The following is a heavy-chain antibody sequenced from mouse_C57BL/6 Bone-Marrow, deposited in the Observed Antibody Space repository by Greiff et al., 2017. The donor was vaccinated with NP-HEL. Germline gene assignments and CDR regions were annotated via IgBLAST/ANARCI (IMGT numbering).Heavy chain of an antibody. CDR1: GFSLTSYG. D-gene: IGHD1-1*01. CDR3: AKGGYGSSYDIYYAMDY. V-gene: IGHV2-5*01. J-gene: IGHJ4*01. CDR2: IWRGGST. Sequence: QVQLQQSGPGLVQPSQSLSITCTVSGFSLTSYGVHWVRQSPGKGLEWLGVIWRGGSTDYNAAFMSRLSITKDNSKSQVFFKMNSLQADDTAIYYCAKGGYGSSYDIYYAMDYWGQGTSVTVSS.